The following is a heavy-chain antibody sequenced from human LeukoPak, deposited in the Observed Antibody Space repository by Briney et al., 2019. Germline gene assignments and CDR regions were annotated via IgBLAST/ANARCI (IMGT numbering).Heavy chain of an antibody. J-gene: IGHJ4*02. CDR2: ISGSGGST. V-gene: IGHV3-23*01. CDR1: GFTFSSYA. D-gene: IGHD5-24*01. CDR3: ARDHRDGFNYVQGDY. Sequence: GGSLRLSCAASGFTFSSYAMSWVRQAPGKGLEWVSAISGSGGSTYYADSVQGRFTISRDNSKNTLYLQMNSLRAEDTAVYYCARDHRDGFNYVQGDYWGQGTLVTVSS.